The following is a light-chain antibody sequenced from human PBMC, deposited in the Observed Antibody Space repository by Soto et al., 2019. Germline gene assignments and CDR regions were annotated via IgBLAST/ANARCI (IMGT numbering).Light chain of an antibody. CDR1: QSISSL. Sequence: DIQMTQSPSTLSASVGDRVTITCRASQSISSLLAWYQQKSGRAPTLLIYKASNLESGVPSRFSGSGSGTEFTLTISSLQPDDCATYYCQQYKSYPLTFGQGTRLEIK. CDR2: KAS. V-gene: IGKV1-5*03. CDR3: QQYKSYPLT. J-gene: IGKJ5*01.